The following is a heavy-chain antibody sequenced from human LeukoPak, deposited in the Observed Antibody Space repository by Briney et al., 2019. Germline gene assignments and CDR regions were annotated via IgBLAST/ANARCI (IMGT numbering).Heavy chain of an antibody. CDR1: GGSISSYY. CDR3: ARAELGTLFDY. J-gene: IGHJ4*02. Sequence: SETLPLTCTVSGGSISSYYWSWIRQPPGKGLEWIGYIYYSGSTNYNPSLKSRVTISVDTSKNQFSLKLSSVTAADTAVYYCARAELGTLFDYWGQGTLVTVSS. CDR2: IYYSGST. D-gene: IGHD7-27*01. V-gene: IGHV4-59*01.